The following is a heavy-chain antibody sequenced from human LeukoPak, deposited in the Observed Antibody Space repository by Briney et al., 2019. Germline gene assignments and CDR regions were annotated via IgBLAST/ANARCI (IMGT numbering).Heavy chain of an antibody. D-gene: IGHD4/OR15-4a*01. Sequence: KPSETLSLTCTVSRGSISGYSWSWIRRSPGGGLEWIGYIYYSGDTAYNPSLRSRVTMSVDTSKNQFSLQLRSMTTADTAVYYCVRSPYGASISKWFDPWGQGTQVIVSP. CDR3: VRSPYGASISKWFDP. V-gene: IGHV4-59*01. CDR2: IYYSGDT. J-gene: IGHJ5*02. CDR1: RGSISGYS.